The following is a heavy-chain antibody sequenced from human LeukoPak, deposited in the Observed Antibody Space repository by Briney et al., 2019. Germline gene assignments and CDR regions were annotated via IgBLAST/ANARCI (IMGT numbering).Heavy chain of an antibody. Sequence: ASVKVSCTASGYTFTGYYMHWVRQAPGQGLEWMGIINPSGGSTSYAQKFQGRVTMTRDTSTSTAYMELSRLRSDDTAVYYCARDYCSSTSCLFDYWGQGTLVTVSS. D-gene: IGHD2-2*01. J-gene: IGHJ4*02. CDR1: GYTFTGYY. V-gene: IGHV1-46*01. CDR3: ARDYCSSTSCLFDY. CDR2: INPSGGST.